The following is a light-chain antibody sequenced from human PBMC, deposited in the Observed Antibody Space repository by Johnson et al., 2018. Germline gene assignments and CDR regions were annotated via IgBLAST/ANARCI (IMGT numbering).Light chain of an antibody. CDR1: SSNIGNNY. CDR3: GTWDSSLSAGNV. CDR2: ENN. J-gene: IGLJ1*01. V-gene: IGLV1-51*02. Sequence: QSVLTQPPSVSAAPGQKVTISCSGSSSNIGNNYVSWYQQLPGTAPKLLIYENNKRPSGIPDRFPGSKSGTSATLGITGLQTGDDADYYCGTWDSSLSAGNVFGTGTKVTVL.